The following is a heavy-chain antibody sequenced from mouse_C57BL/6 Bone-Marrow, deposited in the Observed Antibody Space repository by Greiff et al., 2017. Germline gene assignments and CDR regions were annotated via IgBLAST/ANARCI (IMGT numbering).Heavy chain of an antibody. CDR3: TTYGYYPWFAY. D-gene: IGHD2-3*01. CDR2: IDPENGAT. J-gene: IGHJ3*01. CDR1: GFNIKDDY. V-gene: IGHV14-4*01. Sequence: VQLKESGAELVRPGASVTLSCTASGFNIKDDYMHWVKQRPEQGLEWIGWIDPENGATAYASKFQGKAPITADPSSNTAYLQLSSLTSEDTAVYYCTTYGYYPWFAYWGQGTLVTVAA.